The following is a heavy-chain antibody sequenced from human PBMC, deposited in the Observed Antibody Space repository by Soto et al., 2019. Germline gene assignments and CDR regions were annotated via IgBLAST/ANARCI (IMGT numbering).Heavy chain of an antibody. J-gene: IGHJ4*02. CDR2: IDGGSHST. CDR3: AKNGPLTRNPRFDY. CDR1: GFTFSDDA. V-gene: IGHV3-23*01. D-gene: IGHD1-1*01. Sequence: GGSLRLSCAASGFTFSDDAMSWVRQAPGKGLEWVSLIDGGSHSTSYADSVKGRFTISRDYSKNTLYLQMNSLRAEDTAVYYCAKNGPLTRNPRFDYWGQGTLVTVSS.